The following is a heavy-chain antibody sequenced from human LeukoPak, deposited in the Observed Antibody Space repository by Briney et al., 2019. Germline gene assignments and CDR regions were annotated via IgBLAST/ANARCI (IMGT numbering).Heavy chain of an antibody. CDR2: INPNSGGT. V-gene: IGHV1-2*02. J-gene: IGHJ3*02. Sequence: ASVKVSCKASGYTFTGYYMHWVRQAPGQGLEWMGWINPNSGGTNYAQKFQGRVTMTRDTSISTAYMELSRLRSDDTAAYYCAREYPTDASFDIWGQGTMVTVSS. CDR3: AREYPTDASFDI. D-gene: IGHD3-16*01. CDR1: GYTFTGYY.